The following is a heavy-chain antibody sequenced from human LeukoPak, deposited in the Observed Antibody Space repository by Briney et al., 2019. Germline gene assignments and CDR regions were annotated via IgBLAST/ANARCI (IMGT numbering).Heavy chain of an antibody. V-gene: IGHV3-23*01. CDR3: AKDPQYYYDSSGYYLPFDY. CDR2: IYGSGGST. J-gene: IGHJ4*02. Sequence: GGSLRLSCAASGFTFSSYAMCWVRQAPGKGLEWVSAIYGSGGSTYYADSVKGRFTISRDNSKNTLYLQINSLRAEDTAVYYCAKDPQYYYDSSGYYLPFDYWGQRTLVTVSS. CDR1: GFTFSSYA. D-gene: IGHD3-22*01.